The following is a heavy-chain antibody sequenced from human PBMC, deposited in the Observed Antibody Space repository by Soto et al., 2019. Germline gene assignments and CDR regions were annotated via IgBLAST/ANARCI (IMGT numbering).Heavy chain of an antibody. CDR1: GYTFTSYY. CDR2: IYPSSGGT. V-gene: IGHV1-2*04. CDR3: ARYCSGGSCYNSYGMDV. Sequence: GASVKVSCKASGYTFTSYYMHWVRQAPGQGLEWMGRIYPSSGGTNYAQKFQGWVTMTRDTSISTAYMELSRLRSDDTAVYYCARYCSGGSCYNSYGMDVWGQGTTVTVSS. D-gene: IGHD2-15*01. J-gene: IGHJ6*02.